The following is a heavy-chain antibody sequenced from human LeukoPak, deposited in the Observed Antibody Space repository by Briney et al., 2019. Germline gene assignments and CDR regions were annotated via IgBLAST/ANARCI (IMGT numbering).Heavy chain of an antibody. D-gene: IGHD1-26*01. CDR1: GYTFTDYY. CDR2: VDPNSGDT. CDR3: ARGVVGATIDY. J-gene: IGHJ4*02. Sequence: GASVKVSCKASGYTFTDYYLHWVRQTPGQGLEWMGCVDPNSGDTNYAQKFQGSVTMTRDTSISTAYMELSRLRSDDTAVYYCARGVVGATIDYWGQGTLVTVSS. V-gene: IGHV1-2*02.